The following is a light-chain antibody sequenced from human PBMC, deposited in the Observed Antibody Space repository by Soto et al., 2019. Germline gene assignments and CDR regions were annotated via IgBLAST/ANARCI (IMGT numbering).Light chain of an antibody. Sequence: EIVLTQSPGTLSLSPGERATLSCRASQSVGSTYLAWYQHKPGQAPRLLIYGASSRATGIPDRFSGSGSGTDFTLTTSRLEPEDFAVYYCQQYGSSPRITFGQGTRLEIK. CDR2: GAS. V-gene: IGKV3-20*01. CDR1: QSVGSTY. CDR3: QQYGSSPRIT. J-gene: IGKJ5*01.